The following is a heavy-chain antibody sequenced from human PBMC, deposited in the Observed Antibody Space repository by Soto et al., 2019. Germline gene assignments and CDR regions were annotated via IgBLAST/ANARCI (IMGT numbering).Heavy chain of an antibody. Sequence: ASVKVSCKASGYTFTSYGISWVRQAPGQGLEWMGWISAYNGNTNYAQKLQGRVTMTEDTSTDTAYMELSSLRSEDTAVYYCATAISSSWKRYDYWGQGTLVTSPQ. D-gene: IGHD6-13*01. CDR2: ISAYNGNT. V-gene: IGHV1-18*01. CDR1: GYTFTSYG. CDR3: ATAISSSWKRYDY. J-gene: IGHJ4*02.